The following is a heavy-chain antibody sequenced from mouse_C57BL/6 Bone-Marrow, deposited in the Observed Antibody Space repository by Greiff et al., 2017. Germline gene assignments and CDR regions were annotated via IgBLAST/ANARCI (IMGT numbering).Heavy chain of an antibody. V-gene: IGHV1-69*01. CDR3: ARSGNYYGSIPWFAY. CDR1: GYTFTSYW. CDR2: IDPSDSYT. Sequence: QVQLQQSGAELVMPGASVKLSCKASGYTFTSYWMHWVKQRPGQGLEWIGEIDPSDSYTNYNQKFKGKSTLTVDKSSSTAYMQLSSLTSEDSAVYYCARSGNYYGSIPWFAYWGQGTLVTVSA. D-gene: IGHD1-1*01. J-gene: IGHJ3*01.